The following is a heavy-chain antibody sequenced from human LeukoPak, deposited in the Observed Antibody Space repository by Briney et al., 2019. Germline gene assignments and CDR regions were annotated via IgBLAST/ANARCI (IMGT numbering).Heavy chain of an antibody. CDR2: IYYSGST. D-gene: IGHD1-26*01. J-gene: IGHJ3*02. CDR3: AREVGPWELRSADAFDI. Sequence: SETLSLTCTVSGGSISSYYWSWIRQPPGKGLEWIGYIYYSGSTNYNPSLKSRLTISVDTSKNQFSLKLSSVTAADTAVYYCAREVGPWELRSADAFDIWGQGTMVTVSS. V-gene: IGHV4-59*01. CDR1: GGSISSYY.